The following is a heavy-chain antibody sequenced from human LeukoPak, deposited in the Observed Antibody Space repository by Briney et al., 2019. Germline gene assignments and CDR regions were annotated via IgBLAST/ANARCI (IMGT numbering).Heavy chain of an antibody. V-gene: IGHV4-61*01. CDR1: GGSVSSGSYY. Sequence: PSETLSLTCTVSGGSVSSGSYYWSWIRQPPGKGLEWIGYIYYSGSTNYSPSLKSRVTISVDTSKNQFSLKLSSVTAAVTAVYYCARDVAPKRSFDYWGQGTLVTVSS. J-gene: IGHJ4*02. CDR3: ARDVAPKRSFDY. D-gene: IGHD2-21*01. CDR2: IYYSGST.